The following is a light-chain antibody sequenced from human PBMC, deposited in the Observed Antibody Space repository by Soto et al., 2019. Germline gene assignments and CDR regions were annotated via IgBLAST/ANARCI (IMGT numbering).Light chain of an antibody. V-gene: IGLV2-14*01. J-gene: IGLJ1*01. Sequence: QSVLTQPASVSGSPGQSITISCTGTSSDVGGYNYVSWYQQHPDKAPKLMIYEVSNRPSGVPDRFSGSKSGSTASLTISERRAGDEADYYCCSYAGSYVFVFGTGTKVTVL. CDR3: CSYAGSYVFV. CDR1: SSDVGGYNY. CDR2: EVS.